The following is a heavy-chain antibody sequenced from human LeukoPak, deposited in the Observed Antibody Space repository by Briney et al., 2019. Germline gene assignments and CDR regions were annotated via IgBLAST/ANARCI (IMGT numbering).Heavy chain of an antibody. D-gene: IGHD1/OR15-1a*01. Sequence: GGSLRLSCAASGFTVSSNYMSWVRQAPGKGLEWVSTISGSGADTYYEDSVKGRFTISRDISKNTLYLQMSSLRAEDTALYYCAKVRQNTNDAFDIWGQGTMVTVSS. V-gene: IGHV3-23*01. J-gene: IGHJ3*02. CDR2: ISGSGADT. CDR1: GFTVSSNY. CDR3: AKVRQNTNDAFDI.